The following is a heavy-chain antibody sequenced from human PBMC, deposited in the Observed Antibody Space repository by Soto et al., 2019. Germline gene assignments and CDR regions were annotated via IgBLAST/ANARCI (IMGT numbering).Heavy chain of an antibody. CDR1: GFIFSYYA. J-gene: IGHJ3*02. Sequence: GRSMRLCCTAFGFIFSYYAMNWVPQATGEGLEWVSAISSVGTTTFYAESLRGRFTISRDNSLNTLYLQMRSLRAEDTAVYYCAHPRAYGIFDAVDIWGQGTMVTVSS. V-gene: IGHV3-23*01. CDR3: AHPRAYGIFDAVDI. D-gene: IGHD4-17*01. CDR2: ISSVGTTT.